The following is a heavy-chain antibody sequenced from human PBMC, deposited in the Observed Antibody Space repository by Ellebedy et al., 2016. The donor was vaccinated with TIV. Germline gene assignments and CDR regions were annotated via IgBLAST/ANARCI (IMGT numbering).Heavy chain of an antibody. D-gene: IGHD3-22*01. V-gene: IGHV4-39*01. CDR1: GGSISSSNYY. Sequence: SETLSLTCTVSGGSISSSNYYWGWIRQPPGKGLEWIGIISYLGSTYYSPSLKRRVTIAVDPSKNQFSLRLRSVTAADTAVYYCARSSMIVVVPFDYWGQGTLVTVSS. J-gene: IGHJ4*02. CDR2: ISYLGST. CDR3: ARSSMIVVVPFDY.